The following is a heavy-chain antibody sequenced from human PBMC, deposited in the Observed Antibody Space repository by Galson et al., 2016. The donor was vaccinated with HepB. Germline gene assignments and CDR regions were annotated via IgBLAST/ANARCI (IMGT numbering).Heavy chain of an antibody. V-gene: IGHV3-23*01. J-gene: IGHJ4*02. CDR1: GFTFSAYA. D-gene: IGHD3-10*01. CDR3: AKASRICYYYLDH. CDR2: ISNVNT. Sequence: SLRLSCAASGFTFSAYAMNWVRQAPGEGLEWISAISNVNTHYADSVRGRFTISRDISKNTLYLQMSGLKAEDTAVYFCAKASRICYYYLDHWGQGTLGTVSS.